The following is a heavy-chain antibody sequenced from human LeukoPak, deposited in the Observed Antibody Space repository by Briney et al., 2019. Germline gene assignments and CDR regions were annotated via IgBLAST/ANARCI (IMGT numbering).Heavy chain of an antibody. CDR3: ARTAAMVRGVPSEAYYFDY. J-gene: IGHJ4*02. Sequence: SETLSLTCTVSGGSMSSNNYHWGWLRQPPGKGLLWIGNIYYSGSTYYNPSLKSRVTISVDTSKNQFSLKLSSVTAADTAMYYCARTAAMVRGVPSEAYYFDYWGQGTLVTVSS. CDR2: IYYSGST. CDR1: GGSMSSNNYH. V-gene: IGHV4-39*07. D-gene: IGHD3-10*01.